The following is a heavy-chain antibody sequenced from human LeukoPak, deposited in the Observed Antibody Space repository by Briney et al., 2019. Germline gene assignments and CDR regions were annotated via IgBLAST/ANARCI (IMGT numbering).Heavy chain of an antibody. Sequence: GGSLRLSCAASGFTVSSNYMSWVRQAPGKGLEWVSVIYSGGSTYYADSVKGRFTISRDNSKNTLYLQMNSLKAEDTAVYYCVAPLAGYWGQGTLVTVSS. CDR2: IYSGGST. V-gene: IGHV3-53*01. CDR3: VAPLAGY. J-gene: IGHJ4*02. D-gene: IGHD3-3*02. CDR1: GFTVSSNY.